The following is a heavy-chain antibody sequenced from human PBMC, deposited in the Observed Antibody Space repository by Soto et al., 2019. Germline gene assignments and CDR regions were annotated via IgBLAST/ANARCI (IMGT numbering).Heavy chain of an antibody. CDR3: VSKDKSCYFNWFDP. Sequence: PGESLKISCRTSGYKFTSYWIAWVRQMPGKVLEWMGIIFPSDSDTRYSPSFQGQVAISADRSTSTVFLQWASLKASDTAVYFCVSKDKSCYFNWFDPWGQGTLVIVSS. J-gene: IGHJ5*02. D-gene: IGHD2-15*01. CDR1: GYKFTSYW. CDR2: IFPSDSDT. V-gene: IGHV5-51*01.